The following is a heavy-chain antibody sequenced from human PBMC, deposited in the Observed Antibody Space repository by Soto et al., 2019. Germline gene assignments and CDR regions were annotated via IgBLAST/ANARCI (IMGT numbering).Heavy chain of an antibody. V-gene: IGHV1-18*04. CDR1: GYTFSTST. J-gene: IGHJ4*02. CDR2: IKAYSGNT. Sequence: LVQSGAEAKQPGTSVKVSCKASGYTFSTSTISWVRQAPGRGLEWLGWIKAYSGNTNYAPKLQGRVTMTTDTSTSTAYLELRSLTNDDTAMYYCAIANYGDDDYWGQGTLVTVSS. CDR3: AIANYGDDDY. D-gene: IGHD4-17*01.